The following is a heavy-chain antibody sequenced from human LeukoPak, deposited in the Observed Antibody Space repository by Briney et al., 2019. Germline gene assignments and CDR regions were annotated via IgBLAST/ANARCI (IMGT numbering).Heavy chain of an antibody. Sequence: PGGSLRLSCAASGFTFGSYGMSWVRQAPGKGLEWVSFITPNADRASYADSVKGRFTISRDNSKNTLYLQMNSLRAEDTAVYFCAKRGVVIRVFLVGFHKEANYFDSWGRGALVTVSS. D-gene: IGHD3-10*01. V-gene: IGHV3-23*01. CDR3: AKRGVVIRVFLVGFHKEANYFDS. CDR2: ITPNADRA. J-gene: IGHJ4*02. CDR1: GFTFGSYG.